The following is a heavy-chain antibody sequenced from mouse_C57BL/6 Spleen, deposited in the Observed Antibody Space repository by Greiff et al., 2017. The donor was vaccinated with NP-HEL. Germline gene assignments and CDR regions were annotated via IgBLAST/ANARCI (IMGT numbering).Heavy chain of an antibody. D-gene: IGHD2-2*01. CDR2: INPGSGGT. CDR1: GYAFTNYL. CDR3: ARGAWLPFAG. J-gene: IGHJ3*01. V-gene: IGHV1-54*01. Sequence: VQLLQSGAELVRPGTSVKLSCKASGYAFTNYLIEWVKQRPGQGLEWIGVINPGSGGTNYNEKFKGKATLTADKSSSTAYMQLSSLTSEDSAVYFWARGAWLPFAGWGKGTLVTVSA.